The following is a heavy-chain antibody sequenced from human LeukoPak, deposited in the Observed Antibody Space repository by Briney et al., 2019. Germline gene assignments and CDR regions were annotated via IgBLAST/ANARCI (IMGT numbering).Heavy chain of an antibody. Sequence: SETLSLTCAVYGGSFSGYYWSWIRQPPGKGLEWIGEINCSGSTNYNPSLKSRVTISVDTSKNQFSLKLSSVTAADTAVYYCARGRTGITMVRGVIQKSLYYFDYWGQGTLVTVSS. D-gene: IGHD3-10*01. J-gene: IGHJ4*02. CDR2: INCSGST. CDR3: ARGRTGITMVRGVIQKSLYYFDY. V-gene: IGHV4-34*01. CDR1: GGSFSGYY.